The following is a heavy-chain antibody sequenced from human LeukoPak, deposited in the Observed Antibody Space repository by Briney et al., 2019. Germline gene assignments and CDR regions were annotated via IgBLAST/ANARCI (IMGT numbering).Heavy chain of an antibody. CDR2: ISHSGST. CDR1: GGSSSGYY. D-gene: IGHD2/OR15-2a*01. J-gene: IGHJ4*02. V-gene: IGHV4-34*01. CDR3: ARGRGYNSFDY. Sequence: SETLSLTCAVYGGSSSGYYWGLIRQPPGKGLEWIGEISHSGSTNYNPSLKSRITISVDTSKNQFSLKLSSVTAADTAVYYCARGRGYNSFDYWGQGTLVTVSS.